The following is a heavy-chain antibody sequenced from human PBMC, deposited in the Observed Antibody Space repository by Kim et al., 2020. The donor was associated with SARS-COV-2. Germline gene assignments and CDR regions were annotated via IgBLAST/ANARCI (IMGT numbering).Heavy chain of an antibody. CDR2: IKDDGSPT. CDR3: ARGLFRNGVAV. V-gene: IGHV3-74*01. CDR1: GFTFNNYW. J-gene: IGHJ6*02. D-gene: IGHD2-15*01. Sequence: GGSLRLSCAASGFTFNNYWMNWVRQAPGKGLVWVARIKDDGSPTNYADSVKGRFTMSRDNAENTVYLQMNSLRAEDTAVYYCARGLFRNGVAVWGQGTTVTVS.